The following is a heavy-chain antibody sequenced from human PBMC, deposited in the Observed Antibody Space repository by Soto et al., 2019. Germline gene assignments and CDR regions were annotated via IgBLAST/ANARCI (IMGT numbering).Heavy chain of an antibody. CDR1: GYTFTSYY. Sequence: ASVKVSCKASGYTFTSYYMHGVRQAPGQGLEWMGIINPSGGSTSYAQKFQGRVTMTRDTSTSTVYMELSSLRSEDTAVYYCAAKGYCSSTSCPMDAFDIWGQGTMVTVSS. J-gene: IGHJ3*02. D-gene: IGHD2-2*01. CDR2: INPSGGST. V-gene: IGHV1-46*01. CDR3: AAKGYCSSTSCPMDAFDI.